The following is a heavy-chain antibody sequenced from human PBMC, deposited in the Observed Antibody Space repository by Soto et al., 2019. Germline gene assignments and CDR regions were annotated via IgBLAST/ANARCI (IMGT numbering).Heavy chain of an antibody. CDR2: IIPTLGTP. V-gene: IGHV1-69*01. J-gene: IGHJ4*02. Sequence: QVQLVQSGAEVKKPGSSVKVSCKASGGIFSNFAFNWMRQAPGQGLEWMGGIIPTLGTPHYAQKFLGRVTITADESTRTVYMEMRSLTVEDTAGYYCARVGLGAYDYWGQGTLVIVSS. CDR1: GGIFSNFA. D-gene: IGHD6-19*01. CDR3: ARVGLGAYDY.